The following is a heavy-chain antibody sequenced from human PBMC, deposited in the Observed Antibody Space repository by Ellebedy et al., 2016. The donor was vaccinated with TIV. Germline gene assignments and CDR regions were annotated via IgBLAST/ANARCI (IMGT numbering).Heavy chain of an antibody. V-gene: IGHV4-39*01. Sequence: PSETLSLTCTVSGGSFSSSTYYWGWIRQPPGKGLEWIGNVFYSGSPYYNPSLKSRVTISLDSSKNQFSLKLSSVTAADTAVYYCARGYSSRWYSYGLDVWGQGTTVTVSS. CDR2: VFYSGSP. D-gene: IGHD6-13*01. CDR1: GGSFSSSTYY. J-gene: IGHJ6*02. CDR3: ARGYSSRWYSYGLDV.